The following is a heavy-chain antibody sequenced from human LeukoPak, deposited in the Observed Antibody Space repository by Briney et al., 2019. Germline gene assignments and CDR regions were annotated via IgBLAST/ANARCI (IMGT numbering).Heavy chain of an antibody. Sequence: GGSLRLSRAASGFTFSSYSMNWVRQAPGKGLEWVSYSSSSSSTIYYADSVKGRFTISRDNAKNSLYLQMNSLRDEDTAVYYCAREIGDSGSYYTTYFDYWGQGTLVTVSS. J-gene: IGHJ4*02. D-gene: IGHD1-26*01. V-gene: IGHV3-48*02. CDR3: AREIGDSGSYYTTYFDY. CDR2: SSSSSSTI. CDR1: GFTFSSYS.